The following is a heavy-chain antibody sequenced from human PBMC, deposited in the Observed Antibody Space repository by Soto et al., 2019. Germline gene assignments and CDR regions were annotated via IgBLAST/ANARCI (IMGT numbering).Heavy chain of an antibody. V-gene: IGHV5-51*01. J-gene: IGHJ6*02. CDR3: ARRRHSGYDVYYYGMDV. CDR1: GYSFTSYW. D-gene: IGHD5-12*01. CDR2: IYPGDSDT. Sequence: PGESLKISCKGSGYSFTSYWIGWVRQMPGKGLEWMGIIYPGDSDTRYSPSFQGQVTISADKSISTAYLQWSSLKASDTAMYYCARRRHSGYDVYYYGMDVWGQGTTVTVSS.